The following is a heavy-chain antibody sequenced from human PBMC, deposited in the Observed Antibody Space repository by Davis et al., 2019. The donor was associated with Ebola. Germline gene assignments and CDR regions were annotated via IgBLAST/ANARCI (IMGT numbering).Heavy chain of an antibody. J-gene: IGHJ4*02. V-gene: IGHV3-7*03. D-gene: IGHD3-3*01. CDR2: IKQDGSEK. CDR1: GFTFSSYW. Sequence: PGASLRLSCAASGFTFSSYWMSWVRQAPGKGLEWVANIKQDGSEKYYVDSVKGRFTISRDNAKNSLYLQMNSLRAEDTAVYYCARAQVLRFLEWLSLPSDYWGQGTLVTVSS. CDR3: ARAQVLRFLEWLSLPSDY.